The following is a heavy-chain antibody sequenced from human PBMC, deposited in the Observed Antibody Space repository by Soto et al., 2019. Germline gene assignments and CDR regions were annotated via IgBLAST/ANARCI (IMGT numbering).Heavy chain of an antibody. J-gene: IGHJ3*02. D-gene: IGHD1-26*01. CDR2: IKQDRSEK. CDR1: GFTFSTYW. Sequence: HPGGSLRLSCAASGFTFSTYWMSWVRQAPGKGLEWVANIKQDRSEKYYVDSVKGRFTISRDNAKNSLYLQMNSLRAEDTAVYYCARGGRRSGSYADAFDIWGQGTMVTVSS. CDR3: ARGGRRSGSYADAFDI. V-gene: IGHV3-7*03.